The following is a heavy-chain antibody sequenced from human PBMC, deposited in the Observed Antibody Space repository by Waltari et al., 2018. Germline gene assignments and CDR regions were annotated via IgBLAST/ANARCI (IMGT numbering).Heavy chain of an antibody. D-gene: IGHD3-3*01. CDR3: ARDRGPDFWSGYGQWFDP. Sequence: QVQLQESGPGLVKPSETLSLTCTVSGGSISSYYWSWIRQPPGKGLEWIGYIYSSGSTNYTPTLKSRVTISVDTSKNQFSLKLSSVTAADTAVYYCARDRGPDFWSGYGQWFDPWGQGTLVTVSS. CDR2: IYSSGST. V-gene: IGHV4-59*01. J-gene: IGHJ5*02. CDR1: GGSISSYY.